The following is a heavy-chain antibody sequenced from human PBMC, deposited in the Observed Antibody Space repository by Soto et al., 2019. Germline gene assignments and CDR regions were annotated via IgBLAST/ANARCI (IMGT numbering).Heavy chain of an antibody. Sequence: DLEESGGGLVNPGGSLRLSCTASGFTFSDYYMSWIRQAPGKGLEWLAYISGSGSTTYYTDSVKGRFAISRDNARTSLYLQINSLRVEDSAVYYCARSSLTYFEFWGQGTLVTVSS. V-gene: IGHV3-11*01. CDR1: GFTFSDYY. CDR2: ISGSGSTT. J-gene: IGHJ4*02. CDR3: ARSSLTYFEF.